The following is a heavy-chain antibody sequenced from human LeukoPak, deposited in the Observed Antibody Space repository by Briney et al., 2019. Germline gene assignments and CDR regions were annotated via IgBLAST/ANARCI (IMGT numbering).Heavy chain of an antibody. CDR1: GYTFTSYG. J-gene: IGHJ4*02. Sequence: ASVKVSCKASGYTFTSYGINWVRHAPGQGLEWMGWINPNSGGTNYAQKFQGRVTMTRDTSISTTYMELSRLSSDDTAVYYCARNGRGTYDYWGQGTLVTVSS. CDR3: ARNGRGTYDY. CDR2: INPNSGGT. V-gene: IGHV1-2*02. D-gene: IGHD3-16*01.